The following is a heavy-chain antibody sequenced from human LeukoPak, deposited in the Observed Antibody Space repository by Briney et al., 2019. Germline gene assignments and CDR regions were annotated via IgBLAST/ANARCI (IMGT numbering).Heavy chain of an antibody. D-gene: IGHD3-22*01. CDR1: GFTFSSYW. CDR3: ARMGFTYYYDSSGYYAMYYFNY. Sequence: GGSLRLSCAASGFTFSSYWMSWVRQAPGKGLEWVANIKQDGSEKYYVDSVKGRFTISRDNAKNSLYLQMNSLRAEDTAVYYCARMGFTYYYDSSGYYAMYYFNYWGQGTLVTVSS. V-gene: IGHV3-7*01. CDR2: IKQDGSEK. J-gene: IGHJ4*02.